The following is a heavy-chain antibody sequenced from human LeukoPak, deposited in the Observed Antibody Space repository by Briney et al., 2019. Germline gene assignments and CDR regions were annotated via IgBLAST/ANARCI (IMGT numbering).Heavy chain of an antibody. CDR1: GFSFSGDA. J-gene: IGHJ4*02. D-gene: IGHD3-16*01. CDR2: IWSDGSQT. V-gene: IGHV3-33*01. CDR3: AGAAGLGNYLIDY. Sequence: PGGSLRLSCAASGFSFSGDAIHWVRQAPGKGLEWVALIWSDGSQTKYAGSVKGRFTVSRDNSKNTAFLQMSGLTVEDTADYYCAGAAGLGNYLIDYWGQGTLVTVSS.